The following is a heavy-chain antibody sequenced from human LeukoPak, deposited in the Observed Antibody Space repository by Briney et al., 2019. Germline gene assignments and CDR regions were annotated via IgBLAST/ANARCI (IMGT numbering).Heavy chain of an antibody. J-gene: IGHJ3*02. Sequence: PSETLSLTCAVYGGSFSGYYWSWIRQPPGKGPEWIGEINHSGSTNYNPSLKSRVTISVDTSKNQFSLKLSSVTAADTAVYYCARVDGDYVSNAFDIWGQGTMVTVSS. CDR3: ARVDGDYVSNAFDI. D-gene: IGHD4-17*01. CDR2: INHSGST. CDR1: GGSFSGYY. V-gene: IGHV4-34*01.